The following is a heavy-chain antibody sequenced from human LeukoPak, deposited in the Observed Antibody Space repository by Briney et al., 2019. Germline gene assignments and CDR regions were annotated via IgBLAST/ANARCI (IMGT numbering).Heavy chain of an antibody. J-gene: IGHJ4*02. V-gene: IGHV1-46*01. Sequence: ASVKVSCKASGYTFTGFYLHWVRPAPGQGLEWMARINPAGGNTYYAQRFQGRVAMTRDTSTSTVYMELHSLESEDTAVYYCARASSDSHYYFDYWGQGTLVTVSS. CDR1: GYTFTGFY. CDR3: ARASSDSHYYFDY. CDR2: INPAGGNT. D-gene: IGHD5-18*01.